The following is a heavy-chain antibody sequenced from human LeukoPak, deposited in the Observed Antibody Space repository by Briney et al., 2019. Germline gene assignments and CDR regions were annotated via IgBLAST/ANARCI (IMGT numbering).Heavy chain of an antibody. J-gene: IGHJ5*02. CDR2: INPDGDIT. V-gene: IGHV1-46*01. CDR1: GYTFTNYY. D-gene: IGHD3-3*01. Sequence: GASVKVSCKASGYTFTNYYMHWVRQAPGQGLEWMGMINPDGDITNYTQKFQGRVTMTRDTSTSTVYMELSSLGSEDTAVYYCARGPSREWLLSYIDWFDPWGQGTLVTVSS. CDR3: ARGPSREWLLSYIDWFDP.